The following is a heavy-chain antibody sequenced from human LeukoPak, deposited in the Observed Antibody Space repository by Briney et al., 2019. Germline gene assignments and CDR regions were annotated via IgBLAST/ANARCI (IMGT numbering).Heavy chain of an antibody. J-gene: IGHJ6*02. D-gene: IGHD3/OR15-3a*01. CDR3: ARWGASGLALIYYYGMDV. Sequence: ASVKVSCKASGYTFSRYYMHWVRQAPGRELEWMGIINPSGGSTSYAQKFQGRVTMTRDTSTRIVYMELSSLRSEDTAVYYCARWGASGLALIYYYGMDVWGQGTTVTVS. CDR2: INPSGGST. CDR1: GYTFSRYY. V-gene: IGHV1-46*01.